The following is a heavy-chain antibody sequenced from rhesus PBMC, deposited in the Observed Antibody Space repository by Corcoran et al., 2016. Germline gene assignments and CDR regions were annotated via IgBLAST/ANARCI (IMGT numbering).Heavy chain of an antibody. J-gene: IGHJ6*01. CDR2: IYVSGGSN. CDR3: AREDSEYLWDS. Sequence: QVQLQESGPGLVKPLETLSLTCESSGGSISSYYCNWVRQPPGKGIEWIGYIYVSGGSNNYNPSLKSRVTLSIDTSKNQFSLKLSSVTAADTAVYYCAREDSEYLWDSWGQGVVVSVSS. V-gene: IGHV4S11*01. CDR1: GGSISSYY. D-gene: IGHD4-23*01.